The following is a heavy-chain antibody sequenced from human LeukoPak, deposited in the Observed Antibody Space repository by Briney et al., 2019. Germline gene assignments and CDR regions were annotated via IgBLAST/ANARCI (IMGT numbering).Heavy chain of an antibody. D-gene: IGHD2-2*01. CDR1: GFTFDDYG. J-gene: IGHJ4*02. Sequence: GGSLRLSCAASGFTFDDYGMSWVRQAPGKGLEWVSGINWNGGSTGYADSVKGRFTISRDNAKNSLYLQMNSLRAEDTALYYCVTTIVVVPATNKGVDYWGQGTLVTVSS. CDR3: VTTIVVVPATNKGVDY. V-gene: IGHV3-20*04. CDR2: INWNGGST.